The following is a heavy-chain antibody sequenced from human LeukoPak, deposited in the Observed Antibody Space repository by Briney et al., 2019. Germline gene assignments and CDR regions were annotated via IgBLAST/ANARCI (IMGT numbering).Heavy chain of an antibody. J-gene: IGHJ4*02. CDR1: GFTFSTYS. V-gene: IGHV3-21*01. CDR3: AKYSTHYFDY. D-gene: IGHD5-18*01. CDR2: ISSTSSYI. Sequence: GGSLRLSCAASGFTFSTYSMNWVRQAPGKGLEWVSFISSTSSYIYYADSVKGRFTISRDNAKNSLYLQMNSLRAEDTAVYYCAKYSTHYFDYWGQGTLVTVSS.